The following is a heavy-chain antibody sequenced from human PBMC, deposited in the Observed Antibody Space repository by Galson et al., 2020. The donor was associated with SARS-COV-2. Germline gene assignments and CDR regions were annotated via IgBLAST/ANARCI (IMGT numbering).Heavy chain of an antibody. D-gene: IGHD2-2*01. J-gene: IGHJ5*02. Sequence: TGGSLRLSCAASGFTFSSYAMSWVRQAPGRGLEWVSTITTSGTSTYYADSVKGRFTISRDNSKNTLYLQMNSLRAEDTAVYYCEKARVPAAVKWFDPWGQGTLVTGSS. CDR1: GFTFSSYA. CDR3: EKARVPAAVKWFDP. V-gene: IGHV3-23*01. CDR2: ITTSGTST.